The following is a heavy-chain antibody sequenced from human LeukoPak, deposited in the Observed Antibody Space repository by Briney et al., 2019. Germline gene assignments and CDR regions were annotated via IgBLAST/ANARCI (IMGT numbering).Heavy chain of an antibody. J-gene: IGHJ1*01. CDR2: ISYDGSNK. D-gene: IGHD6-19*01. CDR1: GFTFSSYA. V-gene: IGHV3-30*14. Sequence: GGSLRLSCAASGFTFSSYAMHWGRQAPGKGLEWVAVISYDGSNKYYADSVKGRFTISRDNSKNTLFLQMNNLRAEDTAVYYCASVGYSSGWYRNWGQGTLVSVSS. CDR3: ASVGYSSGWYRN.